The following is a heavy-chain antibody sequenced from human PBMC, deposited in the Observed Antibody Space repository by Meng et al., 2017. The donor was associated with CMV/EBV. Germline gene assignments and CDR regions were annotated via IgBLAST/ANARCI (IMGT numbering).Heavy chain of an antibody. CDR3: ARGGIAAAGPFDY. D-gene: IGHD6-13*01. Sequence: QGQLQQWGAGPLKPSETLPLTCAVYGGSFSGYYWSWIRQPPGKGLEWIGEINHSGSTNYNPSLKSRVTISVDTSKNQFSLKLSSVTAADTAVYYCARGGIAAAGPFDYWGQGTLVTVSS. CDR1: GGSFSGYY. CDR2: INHSGST. J-gene: IGHJ4*02. V-gene: IGHV4-34*01.